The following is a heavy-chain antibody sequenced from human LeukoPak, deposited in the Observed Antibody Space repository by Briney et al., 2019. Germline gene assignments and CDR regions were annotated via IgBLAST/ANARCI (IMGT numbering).Heavy chain of an antibody. V-gene: IGHV4-30-2*01. J-gene: IGHJ6*02. CDR2: IYHSGST. Sequence: SETLSLTCAVYGGSFSGYSWSWIRQPPGKGLEWIGYIYHSGSTYYNPSLKSRVTISVDRSKNQFSLKLSSVTAADTAVYYCARTQSGPYYYGMDVWGQGTTVTVSS. CDR1: GGSFSGYS. D-gene: IGHD3-3*01. CDR3: ARTQSGPYYYGMDV.